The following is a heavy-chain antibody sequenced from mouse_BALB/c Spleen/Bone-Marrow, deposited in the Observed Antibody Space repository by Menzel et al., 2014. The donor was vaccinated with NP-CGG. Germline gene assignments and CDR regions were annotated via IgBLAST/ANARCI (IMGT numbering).Heavy chain of an antibody. D-gene: IGHD3-1*01. CDR3: ARNEHSGFAY. CDR2: IWSGGST. Sequence: VMLVESGPGLVQPSQSLSITCTVSGFSLTSYGVHWVRQSPGKGLEWLGVIWSGGSTDYNAAFISRLSISRDNSKSQVFFKMNSLQANDTAIYYCARNEHSGFAYWGQGTLVTVSA. CDR1: GFSLTSYG. J-gene: IGHJ3*01. V-gene: IGHV2-2*02.